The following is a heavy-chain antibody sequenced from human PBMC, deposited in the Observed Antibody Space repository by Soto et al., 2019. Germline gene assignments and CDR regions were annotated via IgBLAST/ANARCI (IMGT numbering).Heavy chain of an antibody. V-gene: IGHV4-34*01. D-gene: IGHD3-3*01. CDR3: ARAEWFDAFDI. CDR1: GGSFSGYY. CDR2: INHSGST. Sequence: SETLSLTCAVYGGSFSGYYWSWIRQPPGKGLEWIGEINHSGSTNYNPSLKSRVTISVDTSKNQFSLKLSSVTAADTAVYYCARAEWFDAFDIWGQGTMVTV. J-gene: IGHJ3*02.